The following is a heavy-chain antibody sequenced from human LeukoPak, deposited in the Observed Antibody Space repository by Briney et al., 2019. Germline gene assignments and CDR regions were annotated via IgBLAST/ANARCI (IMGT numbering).Heavy chain of an antibody. CDR2: IYPGDSDT. J-gene: IGHJ4*02. Sequence: GESLQISCQGSGSGFTSYWIGWVRPMPGKGLEWMGIIYPGDSDTRYSPSFQGQVTISADKSISTAYLQWSSLKASDTAMYYCASSSSSWPIYYFDYWGQGTLVTVSS. D-gene: IGHD6-13*01. CDR1: GSGFTSYW. CDR3: ASSSSSWPIYYFDY. V-gene: IGHV5-51*01.